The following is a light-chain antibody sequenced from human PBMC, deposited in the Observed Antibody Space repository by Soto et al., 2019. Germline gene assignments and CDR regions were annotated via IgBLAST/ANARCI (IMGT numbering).Light chain of an antibody. V-gene: IGKV3-15*01. CDR2: DAS. Sequence: EILLTQFPATPSVSPGERATPSCRASHRVAGYLAWYQQKPGQAPRLLIYDASTRATGIPARFSGSGSGTLFTLTISSLQSEDSAVYYCQKYNSWLWKFGQGTKGDIK. CDR1: HRVAGY. CDR3: QKYNSWLWK. J-gene: IGKJ1*01.